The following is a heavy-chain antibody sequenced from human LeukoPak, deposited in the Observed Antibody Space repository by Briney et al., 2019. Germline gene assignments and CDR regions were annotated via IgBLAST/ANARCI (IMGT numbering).Heavy chain of an antibody. Sequence: SETLSLTCAVYGGSFSGYYWSWIRQPPGKGLEWIGEINHSGSTNYNPSLKSRVTISVDTSKNQFSLKLSSVTAADTAVYYCARGDCSSTSCYVWYFDLWGRGTLVTVSS. CDR2: INHSGST. V-gene: IGHV4-34*01. CDR1: GGSFSGYY. CDR3: ARGDCSSTSCYVWYFDL. J-gene: IGHJ2*01. D-gene: IGHD2-2*01.